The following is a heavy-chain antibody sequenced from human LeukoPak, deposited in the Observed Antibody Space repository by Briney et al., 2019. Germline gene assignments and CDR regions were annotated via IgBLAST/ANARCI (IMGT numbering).Heavy chain of an antibody. CDR1: GGSIGSGSYY. V-gene: IGHV4-30-2*01. CDR3: ARGDYDVLTGYYNPFDY. J-gene: IGHJ4*02. D-gene: IGHD3-9*01. CDR2: IYHSGST. Sequence: PSQTLSLTCTVSGGSIGSGSYYGAWFRQPPGKGLKWIGYIYHSGSTYYNPSLKSRVTISVDRSKNQFSLKLSSVTAADTAVYYCARGDYDVLTGYYNPFDYWGQGTLVTVSS.